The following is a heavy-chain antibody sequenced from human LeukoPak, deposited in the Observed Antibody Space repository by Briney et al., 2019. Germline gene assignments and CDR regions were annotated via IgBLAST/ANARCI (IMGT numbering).Heavy chain of an antibody. CDR1: GFRIGDYY. CDR2: ISGSGGTV. D-gene: IGHD1-26*01. V-gene: IGHV3-11*01. CDR3: AREAWANVDY. J-gene: IGHJ4*02. Sequence: PGGSLRLSCAASGFRIGDYYMSWIRQAPGKGLECISFISGSGGTVRCADSVKGRFTISRDNAENSLYLQMNSLRVEDTAVYYCAREAWANVDYWGQGTLVTVPS.